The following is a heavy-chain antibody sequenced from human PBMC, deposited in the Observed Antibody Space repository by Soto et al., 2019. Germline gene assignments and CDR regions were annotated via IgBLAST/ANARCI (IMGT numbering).Heavy chain of an antibody. CDR2: ISATGGSA. V-gene: IGHV3-23*01. CDR3: ARARGYSGYDREVFDF. D-gene: IGHD5-12*01. J-gene: IGHJ4*02. CDR1: GFTFSSYA. Sequence: EVQLLQSGGGLVQPGGSLRLSCVASGFTFSSYAMNWVRQAPGKGPEWVSSISATGGSAYYADSVKGRFTISRDNSKNTLYLQMDSLRAYDTAVYYCARARGYSGYDREVFDFWGQGTPVTVSS.